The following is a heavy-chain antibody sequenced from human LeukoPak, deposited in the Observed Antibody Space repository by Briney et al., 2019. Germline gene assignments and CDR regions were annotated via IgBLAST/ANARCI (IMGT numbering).Heavy chain of an antibody. CDR3: AASIPFSNSYYYYYYMHV. CDR1: GFTFSSYE. J-gene: IGHJ6*03. CDR2: ISSSGSTI. V-gene: IGHV3-48*03. Sequence: PGGSLRLSCAASGFTFSSYEMNWVRQAPGKGLEWVSYISSSGSTIYYADSVKGRFTISRDNAKNSLYLQMNSLRAEDTAVYYCAASIPFSNSYYYYYYMHVWGKGTTVTVSS. D-gene: IGHD2/OR15-2a*01.